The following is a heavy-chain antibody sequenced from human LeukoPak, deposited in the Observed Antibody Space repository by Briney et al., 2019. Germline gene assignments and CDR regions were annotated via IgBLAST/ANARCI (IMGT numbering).Heavy chain of an antibody. CDR1: GFTFSSYA. CDR2: IRYDGSNK. Sequence: GGSLRLSCAASGFTFSSYAMSWVRQAPGKGLEWVAFIRYDGSNKYYADSVKGRFTISRDNSKNTLYLQMNSLRAEDTAVYYCAKILYSSSWYGTDYWGQGTLVTVSS. J-gene: IGHJ4*02. CDR3: AKILYSSSWYGTDY. D-gene: IGHD6-13*01. V-gene: IGHV3-30*02.